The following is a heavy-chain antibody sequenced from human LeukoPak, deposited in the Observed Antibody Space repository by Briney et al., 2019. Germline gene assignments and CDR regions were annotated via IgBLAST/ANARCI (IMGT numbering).Heavy chain of an antibody. CDR3: VRDGHRLYDYYYYYMDV. CDR2: ISAYNGHT. V-gene: IGHV1-18*01. Sequence: ASVKVSCKASGGTFSSYAISWVRQAPGQGFEWMGWISAYNGHTNYAQKLQGRVTMTTDASTTTAYMELRSLRSDDTAVYYCVRDGHRLYDYYYYYMDVWGKGTTVTVSS. CDR1: GGTFSSYA. J-gene: IGHJ6*03. D-gene: IGHD2-2*02.